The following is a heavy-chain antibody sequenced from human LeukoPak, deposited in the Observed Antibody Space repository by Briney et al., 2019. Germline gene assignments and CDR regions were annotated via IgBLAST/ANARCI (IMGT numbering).Heavy chain of an antibody. CDR3: ARVELPIAVAGDDY. V-gene: IGHV3-30-3*01. CDR2: ISYDGSNK. CDR1: GFTFSSYA. D-gene: IGHD6-19*01. J-gene: IGHJ4*02. Sequence: GGSLRLSCAASGFTFSSYAMHWVRQAPGKGLEWVAVISYDGSNKYYADSVKGRFTISRDNSKNTLYLQMNSLRAEDTAVYCCARVELPIAVAGDDYWGQGTLVTVSS.